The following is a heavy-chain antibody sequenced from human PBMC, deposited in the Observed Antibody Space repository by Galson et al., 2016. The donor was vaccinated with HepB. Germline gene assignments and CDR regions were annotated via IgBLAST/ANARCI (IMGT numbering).Heavy chain of an antibody. CDR2: IYPGDSDT. Sequence: QSGAEVTKPGEPLKISCRGSGFEFSKYWIGWVRQMPGTGLEWMGIIYPGDSDTRYNLAFQGQVTISADKSTDTAFLQWGRLKSSDTAMYYCVRLRDPGIRAAHFQNWGQGTQVIVSS. D-gene: IGHD3-3*02. J-gene: IGHJ1*01. CDR1: GFEFSKYW. V-gene: IGHV5-51*01. CDR3: VRLRDPGIRAAHFQN.